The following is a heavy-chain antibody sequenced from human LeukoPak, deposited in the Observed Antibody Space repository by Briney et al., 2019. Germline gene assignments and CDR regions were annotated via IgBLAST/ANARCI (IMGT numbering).Heavy chain of an antibody. Sequence: PGGSLRLSCAASGFSFSTYDMNWVRQAPGKGLEWVSSISGSGGYIYYADSVKGRFTISRDNAKKSLFLQIDSLRAEDTAVYYCARDRSGVSSYWGQGTLVTVSS. J-gene: IGHJ4*02. CDR3: ARDRSGVSSY. D-gene: IGHD3-10*01. V-gene: IGHV3-21*01. CDR2: ISGSGGYI. CDR1: GFSFSTYD.